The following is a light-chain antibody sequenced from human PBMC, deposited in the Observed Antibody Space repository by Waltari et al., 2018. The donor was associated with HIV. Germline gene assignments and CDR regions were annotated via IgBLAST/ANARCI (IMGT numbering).Light chain of an antibody. CDR2: GAS. J-gene: IGKJ2*02. CDR3: QQSYTTPRT. CDR1: QSISSY. V-gene: IGKV1-39*01. Sequence: DIQMTQSPSSLSASIGDRVTITSRASQSISSYLNWYQQKTGKSPKLLIYGASTLQSGVPSNFSGSGSGTDFTLIISSLQPEDFATYYCQQSYTTPRTFGQGTKLEIK.